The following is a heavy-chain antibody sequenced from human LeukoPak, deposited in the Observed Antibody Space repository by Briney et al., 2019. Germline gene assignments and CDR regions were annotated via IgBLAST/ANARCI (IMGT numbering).Heavy chain of an antibody. Sequence: GRSPRLSCAASGFTFSSYGMHRGPQVPGKGLEWGAVISYDGSNKYYADSVKGRFTISRDNSKNTLYLQMNSLRAEDTAVYYCAKDRPVAYCGGDCYSNWFDPWGQGTLVTVSS. CDR2: ISYDGSNK. V-gene: IGHV3-30*18. J-gene: IGHJ5*02. D-gene: IGHD2-21*02. CDR1: GFTFSSYG. CDR3: AKDRPVAYCGGDCYSNWFDP.